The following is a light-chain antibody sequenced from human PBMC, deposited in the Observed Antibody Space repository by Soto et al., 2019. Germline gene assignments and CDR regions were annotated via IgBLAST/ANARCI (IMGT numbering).Light chain of an antibody. CDR1: QGISNY. CDR2: AAS. V-gene: IGKV1-9*01. J-gene: IGKJ5*01. CDR3: QQFNNYPIT. Sequence: IQLTQSPSSLSASVRDRVTINCRASQGISNYLAWYQQKTGKAPNLLIYAASTLQSGVTLRFSGSGSGTDFTLTISSLQPEDFATYYCQQFNNYPITVGQWTRLEN.